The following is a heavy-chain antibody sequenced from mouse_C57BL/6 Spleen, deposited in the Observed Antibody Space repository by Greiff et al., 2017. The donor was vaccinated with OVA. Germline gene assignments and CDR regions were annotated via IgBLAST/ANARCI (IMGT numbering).Heavy chain of an antibody. D-gene: IGHD1-1*01. CDR3: ARAATVVAPNYFDY. J-gene: IGHJ2*01. CDR1: GFTFSSYA. V-gene: IGHV5-4*01. Sequence: EVHLVESGGGLVKPGGSLKLSCAASGFTFSSYAMSWVRQTPEKRLEWVATISDGGSYTYYPDNVKGRFTISRDNAKNNLYLQMSHLKSEDTAMYYGARAATVVAPNYFDYWGQGTTLTVSS. CDR2: ISDGGSYT.